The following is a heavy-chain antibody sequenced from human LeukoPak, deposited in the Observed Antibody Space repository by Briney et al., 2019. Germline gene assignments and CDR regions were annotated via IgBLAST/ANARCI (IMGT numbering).Heavy chain of an antibody. J-gene: IGHJ4*02. CDR2: MKQDGSEK. CDR3: ARAVSFYAFWSGYSPDY. D-gene: IGHD3-3*01. Sequence: GGSLRLSCIASGFTFSNYWMSWVRQAPGKGLEWLANMKQDGSEKYNVDSVKGRFTISRDNAKNSLYLQMNSLRAEDTAVYYCARAVSFYAFWSGYSPDYWGQGTLVTVSS. CDR1: GFTFSNYW. V-gene: IGHV3-7*01.